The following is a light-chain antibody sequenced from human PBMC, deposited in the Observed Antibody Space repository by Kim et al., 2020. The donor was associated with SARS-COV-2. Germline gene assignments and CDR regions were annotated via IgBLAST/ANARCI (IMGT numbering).Light chain of an antibody. V-gene: IGKV3D-11*01. CDR2: DAS. J-gene: IGKJ1*01. CDR3: QHRINWPWT. Sequence: EIVLTQSPATLYLSPGERATLSCRASHGVNRYLAWYQQKPGQAPRLVIYDASSRATGIPGRFSGSGSGTDFTLTISSLEPEDFAVYYCQHRINWPWTFGQGTKVDIK. CDR1: HGVNRY.